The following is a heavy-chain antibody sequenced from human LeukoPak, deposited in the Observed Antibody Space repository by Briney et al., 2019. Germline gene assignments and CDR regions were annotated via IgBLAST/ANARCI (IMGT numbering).Heavy chain of an antibody. D-gene: IGHD2-2*01. Sequence: GGSLRLSCAASGFDLYTSFMTWVRQAPGKGLEWVANIKQDGSEKYYVDSVKGRFTISRDNAKNSLYLQMNSLRAEDTAVYYCARDVPGGFDYWGQGTLVTVSS. CDR1: GFDLYTSF. CDR3: ARDVPGGFDY. J-gene: IGHJ4*02. V-gene: IGHV3-7*04. CDR2: IKQDGSEK.